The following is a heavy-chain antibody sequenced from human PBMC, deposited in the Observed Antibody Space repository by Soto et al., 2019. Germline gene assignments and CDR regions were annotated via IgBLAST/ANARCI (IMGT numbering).Heavy chain of an antibody. Sequence: QVQLVESGGGVVQPGRSLRLSCAASGFTFSSYGMHWVRQAPGKGLEWVAVIWYDGSNKYYADSVKGRFTISRDNSKNTLYLQMNSLRAEDTAVYYGARGEHYYDSSGYQLDYWGQGTLVTVSS. V-gene: IGHV3-33*01. J-gene: IGHJ4*02. CDR2: IWYDGSNK. CDR1: GFTFSSYG. D-gene: IGHD3-22*01. CDR3: ARGEHYYDSSGYQLDY.